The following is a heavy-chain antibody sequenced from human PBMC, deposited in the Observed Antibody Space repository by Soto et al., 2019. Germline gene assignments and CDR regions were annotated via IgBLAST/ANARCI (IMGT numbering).Heavy chain of an antibody. CDR3: AIGRMHFVRTGYAGRWLGGS. Sequence: SVKVSCKASGVTFNNNGVTWVRQAPGQGLEWMGRLIPIFGTGSYAQRFQGSVTLIAGESTSTAYLELNSLRTEETAVYYCAIGRMHFVRTGYAGRWLGGSGGEGTLVTVSA. CDR2: LIPIFGTG. CDR1: GVTFNNNG. V-gene: IGHV1-69*13. J-gene: IGHJ1*01. D-gene: IGHD3-10*02.